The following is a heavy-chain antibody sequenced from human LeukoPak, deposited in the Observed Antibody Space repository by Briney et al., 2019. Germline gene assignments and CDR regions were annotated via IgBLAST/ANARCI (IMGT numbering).Heavy chain of an antibody. CDR1: GFSFSSYA. CDR3: ARDTRQTSLTSFDS. Sequence: GGSLRLSCATSGFSFSSYATDWVRQTPGKGLEWVSSISSGGNYKYYGDSVWGRFTISRDDAKDSLYLEMNSLRAEDTAVYYCARDTRQTSLTSFDSWGQGTLVIVSS. D-gene: IGHD4-17*01. V-gene: IGHV3-21*06. J-gene: IGHJ4*02. CDR2: ISSGGNYK.